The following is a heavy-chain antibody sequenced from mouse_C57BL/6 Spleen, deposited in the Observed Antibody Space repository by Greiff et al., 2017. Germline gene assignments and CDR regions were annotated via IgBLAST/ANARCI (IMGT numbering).Heavy chain of an antibody. CDR1: GFTFSDYY. V-gene: IGHV5-16*01. CDR2: INYDGSST. CDR3: ARAVNDYAMDY. Sequence: EVKVEESEGGLVQPGSSLKLSCTASGFTFSDYYMAWVRQVPEKGLEWVANINYDGSSTYYLDSLKSRFIISRDNAKNILYLQMSSLKSEDTATYYCARAVNDYAMDYWGQGTSVTVSS. J-gene: IGHJ4*01.